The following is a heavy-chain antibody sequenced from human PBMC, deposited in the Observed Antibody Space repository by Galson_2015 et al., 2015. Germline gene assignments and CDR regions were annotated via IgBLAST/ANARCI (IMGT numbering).Heavy chain of an antibody. CDR3: ARSMVFDWNTEMYYFDY. CDR2: IIPIFGTA. J-gene: IGHJ4*02. V-gene: IGHV1-69*01. CDR1: YA. D-gene: IGHD3-9*01. Sequence: YAISCVRQAPGQGLEWMGGIIPIFGTANYAQRFQGRVTITADESTSTAYMEPSSLRSEDTAVYYCARSMVFDWNTEMYYFDYWGQGTLVTVSS.